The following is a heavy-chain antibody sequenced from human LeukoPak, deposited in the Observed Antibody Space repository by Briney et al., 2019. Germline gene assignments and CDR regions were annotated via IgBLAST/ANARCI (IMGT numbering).Heavy chain of an antibody. J-gene: IGHJ5*02. CDR3: ALKALHNSFVP. Sequence: GGSLRLSCAASGFTFSGYAMSWVRQAPGKGLEWVSAISGSGGSTYYADSVKGRFTISRDNSKNTLYLQMNSLRAEDTAVYYCALKALHNSFVPWGQGTLVTVSS. CDR2: ISGSGGST. V-gene: IGHV3-23*01. CDR1: GFTFSGYA.